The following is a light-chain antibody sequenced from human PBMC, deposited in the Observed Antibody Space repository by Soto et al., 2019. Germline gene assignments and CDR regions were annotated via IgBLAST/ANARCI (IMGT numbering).Light chain of an antibody. J-gene: IGKJ4*01. V-gene: IGKV3-20*01. CDR1: QTVRNNY. Sequence: EFVFTQSPGTLSLSPGERATLSCRASQTVRNNYLAWYQQKPGQAPRLLIYDASSRATGIPDRFSGGGSGTDFTLTISRLEPEDFAVYYCQQVSSYPLTFGGGSKVDI. CDR3: QQVSSYPLT. CDR2: DAS.